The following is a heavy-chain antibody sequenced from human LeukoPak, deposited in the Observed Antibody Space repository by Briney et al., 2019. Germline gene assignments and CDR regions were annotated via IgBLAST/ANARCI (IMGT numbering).Heavy chain of an antibody. CDR3: AVVGARGYFDY. V-gene: IGHV4-34*01. D-gene: IGHD1-26*01. J-gene: IGHJ4*02. CDR2: INHSGST. CDR1: GGSFSGYY. Sequence: SETLSLTCAVYGGSFSGYYWSWLRQPPGKGLEWIGEINHSGSTNYNPSLKSRVTISVDTSKNQFSLKLSSVTAADTAVYYCAVVGARGYFDYWGQGTLVTVSS.